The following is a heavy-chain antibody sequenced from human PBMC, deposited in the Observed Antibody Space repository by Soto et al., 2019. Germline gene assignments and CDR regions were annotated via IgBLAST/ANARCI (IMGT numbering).Heavy chain of an antibody. CDR1: GGSISSGDYY. D-gene: IGHD3-22*01. CDR2: IYYSGST. CDR3: ARAYDSSGYLAH. V-gene: IGHV4-30-4*01. Sequence: PSETLSLTCTISGGSISSGDYYWSWIRQPPGKGLEWIGYIYYSGSTYYNPSLKSRVTISVDTSKNQFSPKLSSVTAADTAVYYCARAYDSSGYLAHWGQGTLVTVSS. J-gene: IGHJ4*02.